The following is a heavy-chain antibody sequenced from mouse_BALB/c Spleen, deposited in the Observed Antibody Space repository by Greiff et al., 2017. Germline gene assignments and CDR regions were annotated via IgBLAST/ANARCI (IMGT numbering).Heavy chain of an antibody. J-gene: IGHJ3*01. CDR1: GFTFSSYA. V-gene: IGHV5-6-5*01. D-gene: IGHD1-1*01. CDR3: ARGLLRSGFAY. CDR2: ISSGGST. Sequence: DVMLVESGGGLVKPGGSLKLSCAASGFTFSSYAMSWVRQTPEQRLEWVASISSGGSTYYPDSVKGRVTISRDNARNILYLQMSSLRSEDTAMYYCARGLLRSGFAYWGQGTLVTVSA.